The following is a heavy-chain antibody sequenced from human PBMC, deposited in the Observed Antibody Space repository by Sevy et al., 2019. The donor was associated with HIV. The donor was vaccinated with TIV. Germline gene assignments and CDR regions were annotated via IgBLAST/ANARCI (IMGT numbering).Heavy chain of an antibody. CDR2: ISYDGSNK. D-gene: IGHD6-13*01. J-gene: IGHJ4*02. CDR3: AKGQQQLVGEFDY. CDR1: GFTFSSYG. Sequence: GGSLRLSCAASGFTFSSYGMHWVRQAPGKGLEWVAVISYDGSNKYYADSVKGRFTISRDNSKNTLYLQMNSLRAEETAVYYCAKGQQQLVGEFDYWGQGTLVTVSS. V-gene: IGHV3-30*18.